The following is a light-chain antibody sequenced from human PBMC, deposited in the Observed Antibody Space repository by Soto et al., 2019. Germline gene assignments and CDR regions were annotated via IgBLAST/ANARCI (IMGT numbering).Light chain of an antibody. CDR1: RTNIGGNS. CDR2: DDN. Sequence: QSVLTQPHSLSAAPGQKVTISCSGSRTNIGGNSVSWYQQLPGTAPKLLIYDDNKRPSGIPDRFSGSKSGTSATLGITGFHHGRLGNYWCGSRYNRLTAAPVGTGTNVPV. V-gene: IGLV1-51*01. CDR3: GSRYNRLTAAP. J-gene: IGLJ1*01.